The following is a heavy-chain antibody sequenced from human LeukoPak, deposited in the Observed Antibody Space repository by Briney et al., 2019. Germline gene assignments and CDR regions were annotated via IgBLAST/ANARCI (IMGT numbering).Heavy chain of an antibody. V-gene: IGHV1-2*02. CDR1: GYTFTGYL. Sequence: ASVTVSCKGSGYTFTGYLMHWVRQAPGQGLEWMGWISPNSGDTKYAQKFQGRVTMTRDTSISTAYMEVSRLRSDDTAVYYCVRGLTTVATWLYLWGRGTLVTVSS. J-gene: IGHJ2*01. CDR3: VRGLTTVATWLYL. D-gene: IGHD4-17*01. CDR2: ISPNSGDT.